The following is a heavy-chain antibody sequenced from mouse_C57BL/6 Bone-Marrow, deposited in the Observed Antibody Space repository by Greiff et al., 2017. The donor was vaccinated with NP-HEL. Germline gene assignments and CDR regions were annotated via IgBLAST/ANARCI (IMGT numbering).Heavy chain of an antibody. CDR1: GYTFTNYW. D-gene: IGHD1-1*01. J-gene: IGHJ2*01. CDR2: IYPGGGYT. Sequence: QVQLKQSGAELVRPGTSVKMSCKASGYTFTNYWIGWAKQRPGHGLEWIGDIYPGGGYTNYNEKFKGKVTMAEDKSSNTAYMQFSSLTSEDSAIYYCARKGDPTTVPLFDYWGQGTTLTVSS. V-gene: IGHV1-63*01. CDR3: ARKGDPTTVPLFDY.